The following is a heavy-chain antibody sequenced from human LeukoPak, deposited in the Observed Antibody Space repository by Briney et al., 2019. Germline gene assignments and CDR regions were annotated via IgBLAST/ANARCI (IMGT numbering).Heavy chain of an antibody. J-gene: IGHJ3*02. D-gene: IGHD6-6*01. Sequence: GGSLRLSCTTSGFTLRYYEMNWVRQAPGKGLEWISYITSGSDVVSYADSVKGRFTISRDNAKNSLFLQMNNLRAEDTAIYYCASETEGSSYDAFDTWGQGTMVSVSS. CDR3: ASETEGSSYDAFDT. CDR1: GFTLRYYE. V-gene: IGHV3-48*03. CDR2: ITSGSDVV.